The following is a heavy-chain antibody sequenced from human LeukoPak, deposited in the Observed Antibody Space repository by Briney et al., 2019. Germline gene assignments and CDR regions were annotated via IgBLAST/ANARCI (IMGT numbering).Heavy chain of an antibody. CDR1: GYTFTNYD. Sequence: ASVKVSCKASGYTFTNYDINWVRQATGQGLEWMGWMNPNSGNTGYVQKFQGRVTMTRDTSINTAYMDLSRLTSDDTAIYYCASEGGVTNGIDYWGQGTLVTVSS. V-gene: IGHV1-8*01. D-gene: IGHD4-17*01. CDR3: ASEGGVTNGIDY. J-gene: IGHJ4*02. CDR2: MNPNSGNT.